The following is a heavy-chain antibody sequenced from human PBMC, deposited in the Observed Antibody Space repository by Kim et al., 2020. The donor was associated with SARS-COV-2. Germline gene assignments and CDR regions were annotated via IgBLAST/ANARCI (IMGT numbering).Heavy chain of an antibody. J-gene: IGHJ4*02. Sequence: SVKVSCKASGGTFSSYAISWVRQAPGQGLEWMGGIIPIFGTANYAQKFQGRVTITADESTSTAYMELSSLRSEDTAVYYCARDLGHGYSYGPFGYWGQGTLVTVSS. CDR1: GGTFSSYA. V-gene: IGHV1-69*13. CDR3: ARDLGHGYSYGPFGY. D-gene: IGHD5-18*01. CDR2: IIPIFGTA.